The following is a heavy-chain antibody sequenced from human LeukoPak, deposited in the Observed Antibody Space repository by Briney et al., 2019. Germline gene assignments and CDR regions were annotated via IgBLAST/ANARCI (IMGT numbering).Heavy chain of an antibody. CDR3: TRRSPSADAVDI. V-gene: IGHV7-4-1*02. Sequence: GASVKVSCKASGYTFTNYAMNWVRQAPGQGLEWMGWIHPSTGNPTYAQGFTGRFVFSLDISVTTAYLQISNLKAEDTAFYYCTRRSPSADAVDIWGQGTMVTVSS. CDR1: GYTFTNYA. J-gene: IGHJ3*02. CDR2: IHPSTGNP.